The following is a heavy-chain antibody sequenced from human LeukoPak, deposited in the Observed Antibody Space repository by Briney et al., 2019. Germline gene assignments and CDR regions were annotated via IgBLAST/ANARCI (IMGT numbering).Heavy chain of an antibody. CDR3: ARESRVDTAMVDPFDY. D-gene: IGHD5-18*01. V-gene: IGHV4-4*02. Sequence: MASETLSLTCAVSGGSISSSNWWSWVRQPPGKGLEWIGEIYHSGSTNYNPSLKSRVTISVDKSKNQFSLKLSSVTAADTAVYYCARESRVDTAMVDPFDYWGQGTLVTVSS. J-gene: IGHJ4*02. CDR1: GGSISSSNW. CDR2: IYHSGST.